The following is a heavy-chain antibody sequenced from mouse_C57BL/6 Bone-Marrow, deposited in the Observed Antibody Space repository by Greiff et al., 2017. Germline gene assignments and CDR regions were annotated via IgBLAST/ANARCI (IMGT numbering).Heavy chain of an antibody. CDR1: GYTFTNYW. CDR2: IYPGSGYT. D-gene: IGHD1-1*02. CDR3: AITMVPYYYAMDD. V-gene: IGHV1-63*01. Sequence: VQLQESGAELVRPGTSVKMSCKASGYTFTNYWIGWAKQRPGHGLEWIGDIYPGSGYTNYNEKFKGKATLTADKSSTTAYMQFSSLTSETSAIYYGAITMVPYYYAMDDWGKGTSVTVSS. J-gene: IGHJ4*01.